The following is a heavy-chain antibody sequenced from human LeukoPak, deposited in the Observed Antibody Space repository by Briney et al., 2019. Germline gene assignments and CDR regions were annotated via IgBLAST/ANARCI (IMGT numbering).Heavy chain of an antibody. CDR1: GYTFTGYY. Sequence: ASVKVSCKASGYTFTGYYMHWVRQAPGQGLEWMGWINPNSGGTNYAQKFQGRVTMTRDTSISTAYMELSRLRSDDTAVYYCARDGGYSSSRVKLDYWGQGTLVTVSS. CDR2: INPNSGGT. CDR3: ARDGGYSSSRVKLDY. V-gene: IGHV1-2*02. J-gene: IGHJ4*02. D-gene: IGHD6-13*01.